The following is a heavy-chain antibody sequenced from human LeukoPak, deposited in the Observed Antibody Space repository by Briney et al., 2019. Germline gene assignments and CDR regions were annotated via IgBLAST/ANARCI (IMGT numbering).Heavy chain of an antibody. CDR3: ARDTLSGRYWATRTNFDY. CDR2: ISGDGGST. CDR1: GFTFDDYA. J-gene: IGHJ4*02. D-gene: IGHD1-26*01. Sequence: AGGSLRLSCAASGFTFDDYAMHWVRQAPGKGLEWVSLISGDGGSTYYADFVKGRFTISRDNSKNSLYLQMSSLRTEDTALYYCARDTLSGRYWATRTNFDYWGQGTLVAVSS. V-gene: IGHV3-43*02.